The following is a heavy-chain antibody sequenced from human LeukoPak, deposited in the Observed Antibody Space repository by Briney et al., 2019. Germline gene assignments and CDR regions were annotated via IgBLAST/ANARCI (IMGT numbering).Heavy chain of an antibody. CDR2: IDAGNGNT. CDR1: GYTFTSYA. CDR3: AREMLGSSGWYKLYY. D-gene: IGHD6-19*01. Sequence: ASVKVSCKASGYTFTSYAMHWVRQAPGQRLEWMGWIDAGNGNTKYSQKFQGRVTITRDTSASTAYMELSSLRSEDTAVYYCAREMLGSSGWYKLYYWGQGTPVTVSS. J-gene: IGHJ4*02. V-gene: IGHV1-3*01.